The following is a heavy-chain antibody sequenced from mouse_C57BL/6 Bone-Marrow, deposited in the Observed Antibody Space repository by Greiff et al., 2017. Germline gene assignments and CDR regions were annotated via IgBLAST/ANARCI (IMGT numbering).Heavy chain of an antibody. CDR3: ARHRGDY. CDR1: GFTFSSYG. V-gene: IGHV5-6*01. D-gene: IGHD3-3*01. J-gene: IGHJ3*01. Sequence: EVKLVESGGDLVKPGGSLKLSCAASGFTFSSYGMSWVRQTPDKRLEWVATISSGGSYTYYPDSVKGRFTISRDNAKNTLYLQMSSLKSEDTAMYYCARHRGDYWGQGALVTVAA. CDR2: ISSGGSYT.